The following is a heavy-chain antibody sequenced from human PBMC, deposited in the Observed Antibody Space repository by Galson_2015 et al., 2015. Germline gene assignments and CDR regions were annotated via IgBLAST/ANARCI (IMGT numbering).Heavy chain of an antibody. D-gene: IGHD2-2*01. CDR2: INAGNGNT. Sequence: SVKVSCKASGYTFTSYAMHWVRQAPGQRLEWMGWINAGNGNTKYSQKFQGRVTITRDTSASTAYMELSSLRSEDTAVYYCARAIVVVPAAMGPSIPTYFDYWGQGTLVTVSS. CDR1: GYTFTSYA. CDR3: ARAIVVVPAAMGPSIPTYFDY. J-gene: IGHJ4*02. V-gene: IGHV1-3*01.